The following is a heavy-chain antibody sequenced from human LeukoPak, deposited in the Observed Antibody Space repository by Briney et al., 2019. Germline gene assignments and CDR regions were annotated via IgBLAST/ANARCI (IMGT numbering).Heavy chain of an antibody. D-gene: IGHD6-13*01. J-gene: IGHJ4*02. V-gene: IGHV3-11*01. CDR2: ISSSGSTI. CDR3: ARTAMTAAAGKTVSHFDY. Sequence: GGSLRLSCAASGFTFSDYYMSWIRQAPGKGLEWVSYISSSGSTIYYADSVKGRFTISRDNAKNSLYLQMNSLRAEDTAVYYCARTAMTAAAGKTVSHFDYWGQGTLVTVSS. CDR1: GFTFSDYY.